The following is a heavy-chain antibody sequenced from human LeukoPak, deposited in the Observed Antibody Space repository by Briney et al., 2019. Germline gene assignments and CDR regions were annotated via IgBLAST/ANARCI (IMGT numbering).Heavy chain of an antibody. D-gene: IGHD3-22*01. CDR1: GFSFSSYW. CDR3: ASSHDSSGND. CDR2: IKYDGNLK. Sequence: QPGGSLRLSCVASGFSFSSYWMAWVRQAPGKGLEWVANIKYDGNLKFYVDSVKGRFTISRDNAKNSLYLEMNSLRADDTAVYFCASSHDSSGNDWGQGTMVTVSS. V-gene: IGHV3-7*01. J-gene: IGHJ4*02.